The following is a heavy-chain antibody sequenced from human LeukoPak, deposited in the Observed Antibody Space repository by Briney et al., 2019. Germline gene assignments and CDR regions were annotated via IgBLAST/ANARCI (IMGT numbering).Heavy chain of an antibody. Sequence: GGSLRLSCAASGFTFSSYSMNWVRQAPGKGLEWVSSISSSSSYIYYADPVKGRFTISRDNAKNSLYLQMNGLRAEDTAVYYCASFAGVRGVKAFDIWGQGTMVTVSS. D-gene: IGHD3-10*01. CDR2: ISSSSSYI. CDR1: GFTFSSYS. J-gene: IGHJ3*02. CDR3: ASFAGVRGVKAFDI. V-gene: IGHV3-21*01.